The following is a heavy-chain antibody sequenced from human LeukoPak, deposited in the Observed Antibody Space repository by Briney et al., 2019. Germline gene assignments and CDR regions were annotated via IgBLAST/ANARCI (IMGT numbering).Heavy chain of an antibody. J-gene: IGHJ3*02. CDR3: ARDFLDMITFGGVIVGNAFDI. CDR1: GYTFTGYY. Sequence: ASVKVSCKASGYTFTGYYIHWVRQAPGQGLEWMGWINPNSGGTNYAQKFQGRVTMTRDTSISTAYMELSRLRSDDTAVYYCARDFLDMITFGGVIVGNAFDIWGQGTMVTVSS. V-gene: IGHV1-2*02. CDR2: INPNSGGT. D-gene: IGHD3-16*02.